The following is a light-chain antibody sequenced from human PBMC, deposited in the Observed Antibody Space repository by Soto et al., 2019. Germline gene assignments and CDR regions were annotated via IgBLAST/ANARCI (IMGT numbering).Light chain of an antibody. J-gene: IGLJ1*01. CDR1: TSDVGSYDL. CDR3: CSFAGSSNLYD. CDR2: EVS. V-gene: IGLV2-23*02. Sequence: QSALTQPASVSGSPGQSITISCTGTTSDVGSYDLVSWYQHHPGKAPKLLIYEVSKRPSGVSDRFSGSKSGNTASLTISGLQTEDEADYYFCSFAGSSNLYDFGTGTKVTV.